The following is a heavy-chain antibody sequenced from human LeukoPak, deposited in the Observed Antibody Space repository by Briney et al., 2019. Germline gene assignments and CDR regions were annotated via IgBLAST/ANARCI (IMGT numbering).Heavy chain of an antibody. Sequence: SETLSLTCTVSGGSIRSDYWSWIRQPPGKGLEWIGYIYYSDNISYNPSLEGRVTISVDTSKNQFSLRLNSVTAADTAVYYCARDYYGSGSPLLDYWGQGTLVTVSS. CDR3: ARDYYGSGSPLLDY. CDR1: GGSIRSDY. D-gene: IGHD3-10*01. V-gene: IGHV4-59*01. CDR2: IYYSDNI. J-gene: IGHJ4*02.